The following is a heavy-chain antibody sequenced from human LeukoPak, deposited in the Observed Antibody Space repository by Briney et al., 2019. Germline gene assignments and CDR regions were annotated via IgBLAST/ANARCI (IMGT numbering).Heavy chain of an antibody. CDR1: GGSISSYY. CDR3: AREMGLSDAFDI. Sequence: SETLSLTCTVSGGSISSYYWSWIRQPPGKGLEWIGYIYYSGSTNYNPSLKSRVTISVDTSKNQFSLKLSSVTAADTAVYYCAREMGLSDAFDIWGQGTMVTVSS. V-gene: IGHV4-59*01. J-gene: IGHJ3*02. CDR2: IYYSGST. D-gene: IGHD4/OR15-4a*01.